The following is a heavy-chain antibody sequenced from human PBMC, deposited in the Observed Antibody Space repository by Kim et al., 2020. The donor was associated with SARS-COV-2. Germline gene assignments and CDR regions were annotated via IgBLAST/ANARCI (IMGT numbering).Heavy chain of an antibody. CDR2: IYTSGST. D-gene: IGHD3-22*01. J-gene: IGHJ4*02. Sequence: SETLTLTCTVSGGSISSGSYYWSWIRQPAGKGLEWIGRIYTSGSTNYNPSLKSRVTISVDTSKNQFSLKLSSVTAADTAVYYCARGPYYYDSSGLQGYYFDYWGQGTLVTVSS. CDR1: GGSISSGSYY. CDR3: ARGPYYYDSSGLQGYYFDY. V-gene: IGHV4-61*02.